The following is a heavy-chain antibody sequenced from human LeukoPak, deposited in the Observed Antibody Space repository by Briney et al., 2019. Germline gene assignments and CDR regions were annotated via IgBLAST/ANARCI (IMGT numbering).Heavy chain of an antibody. D-gene: IGHD3-3*01. V-gene: IGHV1-46*01. Sequence: GASVKVSCKASGYTFTSYYMHWVRQAPGQGLEWMGIINPSGGSTSYAQKFQGRVTMTRDTSTSTVYMELSSLRSEDTAVYYCARAPPQDDFWSGYPFDYWGQGTLVTVSS. CDR1: GYTFTSYY. CDR2: INPSGGST. CDR3: ARAPPQDDFWSGYPFDY. J-gene: IGHJ4*02.